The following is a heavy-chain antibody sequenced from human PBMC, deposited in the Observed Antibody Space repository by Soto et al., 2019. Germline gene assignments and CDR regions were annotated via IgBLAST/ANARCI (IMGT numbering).Heavy chain of an antibody. CDR1: GFTFSSYS. J-gene: IGHJ4*02. CDR3: ARDDLFRYCSSTSCYGGFSFDY. Sequence: GSLRLSCAASGFTFSSYSMNWVRQAPGKGLEWVSYISSSSSTIYYADSVKGRFAISRDNAKNSLYLQMNSLRAEDTAVYYCARDDLFRYCSSTSCYGGFSFDYWGQGTLVTVSS. D-gene: IGHD2-2*01. V-gene: IGHV3-48*01. CDR2: ISSSSSTI.